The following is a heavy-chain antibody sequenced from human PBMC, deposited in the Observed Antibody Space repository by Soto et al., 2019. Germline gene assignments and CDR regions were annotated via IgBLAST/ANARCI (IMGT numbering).Heavy chain of an antibody. CDR2: ITYDGSNK. CDR3: AKVGGYGVYHLFDP. Sequence: QVQLVESGGGVGQPGRSLRLSCAASGFSFNSNAMHWVRQAPGKGQDWVAVITYDGSNKYYADSVKGRFTISRDNSKNTLYLQMNSLRAEETAVYYCAKVGGYGVYHLFDPWGQGTLVTVST. CDR1: GFSFNSNA. V-gene: IGHV3-30*18. D-gene: IGHD6-25*01. J-gene: IGHJ5*02.